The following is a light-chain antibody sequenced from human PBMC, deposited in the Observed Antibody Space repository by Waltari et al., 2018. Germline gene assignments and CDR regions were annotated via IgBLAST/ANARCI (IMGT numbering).Light chain of an antibody. CDR3: QHTYNTPWT. CDR1: QSVNND. Sequence: DLQMTQSPSSLSASVGDRVTITCRASQSVNNDLNWYQQKPGTAPRVLIYGVNNLQGGVPSRFSGSGSGTHFTLTISSLQPEDFGTYYCQHTYNTPWTFGQGTRVEMK. J-gene: IGKJ1*01. V-gene: IGKV1-39*01. CDR2: GVN.